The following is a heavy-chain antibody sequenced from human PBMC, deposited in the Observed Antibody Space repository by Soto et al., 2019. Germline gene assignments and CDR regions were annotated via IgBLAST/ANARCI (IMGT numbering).Heavy chain of an antibody. J-gene: IGHJ6*03. V-gene: IGHV1-18*01. CDR1: GYPFATYG. D-gene: IGHD2-2*01. CDR2: ISAYNGNT. Sequence: ASVKVSCKASGYPFATYGISWVRQAPGQGLEWMGWISAYNGNTNFAQSLQGRVTMTTDTSTSTAYMELTSLRSDDTAVYYCARDNFCSTTTCYGRVYYYMDAWGKGTTVTVSS. CDR3: ARDNFCSTTTCYGRVYYYMDA.